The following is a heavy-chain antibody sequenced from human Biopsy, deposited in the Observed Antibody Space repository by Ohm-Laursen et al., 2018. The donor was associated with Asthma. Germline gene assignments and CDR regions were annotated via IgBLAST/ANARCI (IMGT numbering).Heavy chain of an antibody. J-gene: IGHJ1*01. CDR3: ARTFHFWSPYHAEHYQL. V-gene: IGHV3-7*01. Sequence: LSLTCAASGFTFSTSWMSWVRQVPGQGLEWVANIKHDGSEKNHVDSLKGRFTISRDNAKNLLFLQMNSLRAEDTAVYYCARTFHFWSPYHAEHYQLWGQGTLVTVSS. D-gene: IGHD3-3*01. CDR2: IKHDGSEK. CDR1: GFTFSTSW.